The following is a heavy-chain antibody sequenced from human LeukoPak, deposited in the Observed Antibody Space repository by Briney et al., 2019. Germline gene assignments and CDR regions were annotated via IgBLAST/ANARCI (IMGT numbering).Heavy chain of an antibody. CDR3: ARGFDSKSTYFDY. Sequence: SETLSLTCTVSGGSITSYYWNWIRQPPGKGLEWIGYISYSGSTTYNPSLKSRVTISLDTSKNQFSLKVRSVTAADTAVYYCARGFDSKSTYFDYWGQGTLVTVSS. V-gene: IGHV4-59*01. CDR2: ISYSGST. D-gene: IGHD5-12*01. CDR1: GGSITSYY. J-gene: IGHJ4*02.